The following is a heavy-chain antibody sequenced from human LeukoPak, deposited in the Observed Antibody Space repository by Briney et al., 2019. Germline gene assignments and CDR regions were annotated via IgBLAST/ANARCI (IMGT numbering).Heavy chain of an antibody. Sequence: GGSLRLSCAASGFTFSSYAMNWVRQAPGKGLEWVSSISSSSTYIYYADSVKGRFTISRDNAKNSLYLQMNSLRAEDTALYHCARDSDFDYWGQGTLVTVSS. CDR3: ARDSDFDY. CDR2: ISSSSTYI. V-gene: IGHV3-21*01. CDR1: GFTFSSYA. J-gene: IGHJ4*02.